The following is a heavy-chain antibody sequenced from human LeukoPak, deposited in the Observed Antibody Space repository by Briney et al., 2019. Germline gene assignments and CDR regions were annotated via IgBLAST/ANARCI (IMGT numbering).Heavy chain of an antibody. Sequence: PSETLSLTCTVSGGSISSYYWSWIRQPPGKGLEWIGYIYYSGSTNYNPSLKSRVTISVDTSKNQFSLKLSSVTAADTAVYYCARAAVETYCSSTSCYMPGFDYWGQGTLVTV. V-gene: IGHV4-59*01. D-gene: IGHD2-2*02. J-gene: IGHJ4*02. CDR1: GGSISSYY. CDR2: IYYSGST. CDR3: ARAAVETYCSSTSCYMPGFDY.